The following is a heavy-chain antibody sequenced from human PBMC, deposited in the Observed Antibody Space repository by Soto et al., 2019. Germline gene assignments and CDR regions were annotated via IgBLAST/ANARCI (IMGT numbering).Heavy chain of an antibody. CDR2: ISGSGGST. CDR1: GYSFSSYA. CDR3: AKGTIHDYRDAFDI. V-gene: IGHV3-23*01. J-gene: IGHJ3*02. Sequence: PGGSLRHSCAASGYSFSSYAMSWVRQAPGKGLEWVSAISGSGGSTYYADSVKGRFTISRDNSKNTLYLQMNSLRAEDTAVYYCAKGTIHDYRDAFDIWGQGTMVTVSS. D-gene: IGHD4-17*01.